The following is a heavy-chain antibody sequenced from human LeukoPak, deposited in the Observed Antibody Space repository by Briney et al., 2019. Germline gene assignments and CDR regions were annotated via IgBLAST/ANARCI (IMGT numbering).Heavy chain of an antibody. CDR2: ISGSGGST. Sequence: GWSLRLSCAASGFTFSSYGMSWVRQAPGKGLEWVSAISGSGGSTYYADSVKGRFTISRDNSKNTLYLQMNSLRAEDTAVYYCAKVGSAAEFRSPYDYWGQGTLVTVSS. V-gene: IGHV3-23*01. J-gene: IGHJ4*02. CDR1: GFTFSSYG. CDR3: AKVGSAAEFRSPYDY. D-gene: IGHD2-15*01.